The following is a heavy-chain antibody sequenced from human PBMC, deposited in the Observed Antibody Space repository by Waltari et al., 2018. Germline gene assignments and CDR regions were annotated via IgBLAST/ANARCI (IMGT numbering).Heavy chain of an antibody. Sequence: EVQLVESGGGLVQPGRSLRFPCAASGFTFDDYAMHGVRQAPGKGLGWVAGINWNSDSVAYGDSVKGRFTISRDNARNSLYLQLNSLTTEDTALYYCAKKIDEVYGRDGLVYDGFDMWGQGTMVTVSS. CDR1: GFTFDDYA. D-gene: IGHD2-8*01. CDR2: INWNSDSV. V-gene: IGHV3-9*01. J-gene: IGHJ3*02. CDR3: AKKIDEVYGRDGLVYDGFDM.